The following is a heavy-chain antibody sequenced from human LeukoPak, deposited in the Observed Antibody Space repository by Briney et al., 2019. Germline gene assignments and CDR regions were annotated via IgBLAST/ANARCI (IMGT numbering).Heavy chain of an antibody. CDR2: INSDGSST. Sequence: GGSLRLSCAASGLTFSSYAMSWVRQAPGKGLVWVSRINSDGSSTSYADSVKGRFTISRDNAKNTLYLQMNSLRAEDTAVYYCARGGGYYGSGKEDGMDVWGQGTTVTVSS. CDR3: ARGGGYYGSGKEDGMDV. CDR1: GLTFSSYA. V-gene: IGHV3-74*01. J-gene: IGHJ6*02. D-gene: IGHD3-10*01.